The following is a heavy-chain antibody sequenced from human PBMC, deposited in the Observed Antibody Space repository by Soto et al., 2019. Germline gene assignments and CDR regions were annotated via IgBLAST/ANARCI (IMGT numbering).Heavy chain of an antibody. J-gene: IGHJ5*02. Sequence: TLSLTLTCTFSGFSLSTSGMRVSWIRQPPGKALEWLARIDWDDDKFYSTSLKTRLTISKDTSKNQVVLTMTNMDPVDTATYYCARTQEGYCSSTSCQGGWFDPWGQGTLVTVS. CDR1: GFSLSTSGMR. D-gene: IGHD2-2*01. CDR2: IDWDDDK. V-gene: IGHV2-70*04. CDR3: ARTQEGYCSSTSCQGGWFDP.